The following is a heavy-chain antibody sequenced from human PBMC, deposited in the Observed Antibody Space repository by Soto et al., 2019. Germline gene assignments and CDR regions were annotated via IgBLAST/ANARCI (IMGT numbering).Heavy chain of an antibody. V-gene: IGHV4-59*01. Sequence: PSETLSLTCTVSGGSISSYYWSWIRQPPGKGLEWIGYIYYSGSTNYNPSLKSRVTISVDTSKNQFSLKLSSVTAADTAVYYCARMKGDQLLSHFDYWGQGTLVTVSS. J-gene: IGHJ4*02. CDR2: IYYSGST. D-gene: IGHD2-2*01. CDR3: ARMKGDQLLSHFDY. CDR1: GGSISSYY.